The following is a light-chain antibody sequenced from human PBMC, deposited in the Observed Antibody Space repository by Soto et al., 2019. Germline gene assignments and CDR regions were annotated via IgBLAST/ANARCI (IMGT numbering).Light chain of an antibody. Sequence: DMVMTQSADSLAVSLGERATINCKSSKSVLYSSNNKNYLAWYQQKPGQPPKLLIYWAYTRESGVPDRFSGSGSGTYFTLTISSLQAEDVAVYYCQQYYSTPQNTFGQGTKLEIK. CDR3: QQYYSTPQNT. J-gene: IGKJ2*01. CDR1: KSVLYSSNNKNY. CDR2: WAY. V-gene: IGKV4-1*01.